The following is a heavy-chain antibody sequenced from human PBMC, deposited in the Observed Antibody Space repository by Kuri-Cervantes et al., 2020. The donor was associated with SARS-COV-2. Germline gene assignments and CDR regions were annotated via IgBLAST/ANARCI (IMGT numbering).Heavy chain of an antibody. CDR3: ATYSSSSWHFDY. CDR1: GGTSSSYA. D-gene: IGHD6-6*01. Sequence: SAKVSCNASGGTSSSYAISWVRQAPGQRLEWMGGIIPIFGTANYAQKFQGRVTITTDESTSTAYMELSSLRSEDTAVYYCATYSSSSWHFDYLGQGTLVTVSS. J-gene: IGHJ4*02. CDR2: IIPIFGTA. V-gene: IGHV1-69*05.